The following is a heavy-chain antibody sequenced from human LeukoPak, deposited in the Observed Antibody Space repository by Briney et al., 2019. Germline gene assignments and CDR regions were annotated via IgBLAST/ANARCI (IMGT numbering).Heavy chain of an antibody. CDR3: ARRGGIHPYFDY. CDR1: GGSISSSNYY. J-gene: IGHJ4*02. D-gene: IGHD1-14*01. CDR2: IYYSRST. Sequence: PAETLSLTCTVSGGSISSSNYYWGWIRQPPGKGLEWIGSIYYSRSTYYHQSLKSRVTISVDTSKNQFSRKLTSVTAADTAVYYCARRGGIHPYFDYWGQGTLVTVSS. V-gene: IGHV4-39*01.